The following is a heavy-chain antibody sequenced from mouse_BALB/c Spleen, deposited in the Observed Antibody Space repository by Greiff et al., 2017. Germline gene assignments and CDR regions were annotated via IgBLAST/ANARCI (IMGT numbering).Heavy chain of an antibody. Sequence: QVQLQQSGAELAKPGASVKMSCKASGYTFTSYWMHWVKQRPGQGLEWIGYINPSTGYTEYNQKFKDKATLTADKSSSTAYMQLSSLTSEDSAVYYCARLNFYYAMDYWGQGTSVTVSS. V-gene: IGHV1-7*01. CDR2: INPSTGYT. J-gene: IGHJ4*01. CDR1: GYTFTSYW. CDR3: ARLNFYYAMDY.